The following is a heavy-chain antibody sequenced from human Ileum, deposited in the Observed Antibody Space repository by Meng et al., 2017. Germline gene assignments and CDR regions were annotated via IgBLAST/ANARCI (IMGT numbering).Heavy chain of an antibody. V-gene: IGHV3-23*01. CDR2: ISGSGGST. J-gene: IGHJ4*02. D-gene: IGHD2-21*02. Sequence: GESLKISCAASGFTFSSYAMSWVRQAPGKGLEWVSAISGSGGSTYYADSVKGRFTISRDNSKNTLYLQMNSLRAEDTAVYYCANQACGDDCYSNVGGQGTLVTVSS. CDR3: ANQACGDDCYSNV. CDR1: GFTFSSYA.